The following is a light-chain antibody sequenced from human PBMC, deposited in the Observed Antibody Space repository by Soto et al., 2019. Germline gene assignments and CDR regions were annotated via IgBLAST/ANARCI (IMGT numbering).Light chain of an antibody. CDR2: EVS. CDR1: SSGVGGYNY. CDR3: SSYTSSSTLVV. J-gene: IGLJ2*01. V-gene: IGLV2-14*01. Sequence: QSAVTQPASVSGSPGQSITISCTGTSSGVGGYNYVSWYQQHPGKAPKLMIYEVSNRPSGVSNRFSGSKSGNTASLTISGLQAEDEAAYYCSSYTSSSTLVVFGGGTKLTVL.